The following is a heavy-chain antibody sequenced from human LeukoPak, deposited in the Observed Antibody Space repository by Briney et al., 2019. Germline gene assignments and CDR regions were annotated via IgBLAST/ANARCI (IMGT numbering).Heavy chain of an antibody. CDR2: IRYDGSNK. J-gene: IGHJ4*02. V-gene: IGHV3-30*02. D-gene: IGHD3-10*01. Sequence: PGGSLRLSCAASGFTFSSYGMHWVRQAPGKGLEWVAFIRYDGSNKYYADSVKGRFTISRDNSKNTLYLQMNSLRAEDTAVYYCAKDRKGYYGSGSWYYFDYWGQGTLVTVSS. CDR1: GFTFSSYG. CDR3: AKDRKGYYGSGSWYYFDY.